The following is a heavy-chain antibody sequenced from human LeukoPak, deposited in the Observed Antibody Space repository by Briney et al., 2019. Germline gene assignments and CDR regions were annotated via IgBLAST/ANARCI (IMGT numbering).Heavy chain of an antibody. CDR2: IVGSGGGT. Sequence: PGASLRPSCAASGFTFSNYAMSWVRQAPGKGLEWVSAIVGSGGGTYYADSVKGRFSISRDNSKNTLFLQMNSLRVEDTALYYCSKWGDYDVLTGYYDSDFWGQGTLVTVSS. CDR3: SKWGDYDVLTGYYDSDF. D-gene: IGHD3-9*01. J-gene: IGHJ4*02. V-gene: IGHV3-23*01. CDR1: GFTFSNYA.